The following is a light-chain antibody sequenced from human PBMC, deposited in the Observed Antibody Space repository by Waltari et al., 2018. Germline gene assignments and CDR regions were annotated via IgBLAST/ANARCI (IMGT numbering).Light chain of an antibody. Sequence: EIVLTQSPATLSLSPGERATLSCRASQSVSSYLAWYHHKPGQAPRLLIYDASNRATGIPARFSGSGSGTDFTLTISSLEPEDFAVYYCQQRSNWPITFGQGTRLEMK. J-gene: IGKJ5*01. CDR3: QQRSNWPIT. CDR1: QSVSSY. V-gene: IGKV3-11*01. CDR2: DAS.